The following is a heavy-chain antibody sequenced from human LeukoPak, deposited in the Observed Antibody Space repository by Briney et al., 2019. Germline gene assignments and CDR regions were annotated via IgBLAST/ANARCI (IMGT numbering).Heavy chain of an antibody. V-gene: IGHV3-21*01. CDR1: GLPFESYS. CDR3: VTKASVSGVKRY. D-gene: IGHD3-10*01. Sequence: GGSLRLSCAASGLPFESYSMTWVRQAPRKGLEWVSTISRTSNYIYTADSLKGRFTTSRDNAEKSLFLQMTNVKDDDTAVYYCVTKASVSGVKRYWGQGTLVTVSS. J-gene: IGHJ4*02. CDR2: ISRTSNYI.